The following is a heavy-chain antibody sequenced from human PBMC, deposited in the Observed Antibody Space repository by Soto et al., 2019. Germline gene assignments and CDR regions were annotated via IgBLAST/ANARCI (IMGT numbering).Heavy chain of an antibody. CDR2: ISAYNGNT. Sequence: ASVKVSCKASGYTFTINGMIWVRQAPGQGLEWMGWISAYNGNTNYAQKLQGRVTMTTDTSTSTAYMELRSLRSDDTAVYYCAREALLRLYYYYGMDVWGQGTTVTVSS. CDR3: AREALLRLYYYYGMDV. V-gene: IGHV1-18*01. CDR1: GYTFTING. D-gene: IGHD1-26*01. J-gene: IGHJ6*02.